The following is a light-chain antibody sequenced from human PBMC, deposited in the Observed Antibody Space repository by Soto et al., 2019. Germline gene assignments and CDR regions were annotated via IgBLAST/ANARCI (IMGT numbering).Light chain of an antibody. V-gene: IGKV1-5*03. Sequence: DIQMTQSPSTLPASVGDRVTITCRASQSISNWLAWYQQKPGKAPKILIYKTSSLESGIPSRFSGSGSGTDFTLTISSLQPEDFATYYCQQSYSTPRTFGRGTKVDIK. CDR2: KTS. J-gene: IGKJ4*02. CDR3: QQSYSTPRT. CDR1: QSISNW.